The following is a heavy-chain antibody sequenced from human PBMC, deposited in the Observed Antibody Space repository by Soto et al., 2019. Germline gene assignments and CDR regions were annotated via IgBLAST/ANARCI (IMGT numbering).Heavy chain of an antibody. D-gene: IGHD1-26*01. CDR1: GYSFTGYY. J-gene: IGHJ4*02. Sequence: QVQLVQSGAEVKKSGASVKISCKASGYSFTGYYIHWVRQAPGQGFEWMGEISPNSGGTKYAQKFQGRVTMTRDMSITTVYMDLSNLSPDDTAVYYCGKGRSGDVGVFYWGQGTLVTVYS. CDR2: ISPNSGGT. V-gene: IGHV1-2*02. CDR3: GKGRSGDVGVFY.